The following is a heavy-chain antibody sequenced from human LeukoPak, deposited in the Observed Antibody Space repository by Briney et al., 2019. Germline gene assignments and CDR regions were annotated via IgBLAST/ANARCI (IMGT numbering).Heavy chain of an antibody. D-gene: IGHD6-19*01. CDR3: ARVNSSGWSRDY. CDR1: GFTFSNYW. J-gene: IGHJ4*02. Sequence: TGGSLRLSCAASGFTFSNYWMNWVRQAPGKGLEWVANIKQDGNQKYYVDSVKGRFTISRDDAKNSLYLQMNNLRVEDTAVYYCARVNSSGWSRDYWGQGTLVTVSS. CDR2: IKQDGNQK. V-gene: IGHV3-7*01.